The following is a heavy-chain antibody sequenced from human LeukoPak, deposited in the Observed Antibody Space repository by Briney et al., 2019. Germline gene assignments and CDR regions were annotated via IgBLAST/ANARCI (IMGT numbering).Heavy chain of an antibody. D-gene: IGHD3-10*01. CDR1: GASISRYQ. Sequence: SETLSLTCTVSGASISRYQWSWIRQPAGKGQEWLGRIYTSGSTDYNPSLRSRVTMSVDTSKNQFSLKVRSVTAADTAVYYCAREPPYYASENFIDAFDIWGQGTKVTVSS. CDR3: AREPPYYASENFIDAFDI. V-gene: IGHV4-4*07. J-gene: IGHJ3*02. CDR2: IYTSGST.